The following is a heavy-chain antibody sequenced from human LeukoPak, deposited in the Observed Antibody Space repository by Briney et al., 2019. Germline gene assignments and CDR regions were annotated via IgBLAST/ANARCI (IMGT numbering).Heavy chain of an antibody. D-gene: IGHD2-2*01. CDR2: IKQDGSEK. J-gene: IGHJ4*02. CDR3: ASLSQLVVPAAEPFDY. Sequence: PGGSLRLSCAASGFTVSSNYMSWVRQAPGKGLEWVANIKQDGSEKYYVDSVKGRFTISRDNAKNSLYLQMNSLRAEDTAVYYCASLSQLVVPAAEPFDYWGQGTLVTVSS. CDR1: GFTVSSNY. V-gene: IGHV3-7*01.